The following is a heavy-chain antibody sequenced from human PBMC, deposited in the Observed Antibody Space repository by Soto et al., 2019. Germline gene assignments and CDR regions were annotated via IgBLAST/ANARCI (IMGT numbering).Heavy chain of an antibody. CDR3: AKQGGNGYYYYYYMDV. V-gene: IGHV3-23*01. D-gene: IGHD3-16*01. CDR2: ISGSGGST. CDR1: GFTFSNYA. J-gene: IGHJ6*03. Sequence: TGGSLRLSCAGSGFTFSNYAMSWVRQAPGKGLEWVSGISGSGGSTYYADSVKGRFTISRDNSKNTLYLQMNSLRAEDTAVYYCAKQGGNGYYYYYYMDVWGKGTTVTVSS.